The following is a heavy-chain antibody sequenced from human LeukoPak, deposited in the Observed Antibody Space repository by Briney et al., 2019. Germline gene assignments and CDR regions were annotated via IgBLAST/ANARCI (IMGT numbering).Heavy chain of an antibody. D-gene: IGHD6-13*01. CDR2: ISSSSSYI. CDR3: ARYHSSSWYYNY. Sequence: GGSLRLSCAASGFTFSSHSMNWVRQAPGKGLEWVSSISSSSSYIYYADSVKGRFTISRDNAKNSLYLQMNSLRAEDTAVYYCARYHSSSWYYNYWGQGTLVTVSS. CDR1: GFTFSSHS. J-gene: IGHJ4*02. V-gene: IGHV3-21*01.